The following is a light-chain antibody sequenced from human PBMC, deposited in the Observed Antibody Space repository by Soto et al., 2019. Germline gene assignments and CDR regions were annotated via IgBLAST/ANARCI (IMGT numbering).Light chain of an antibody. J-gene: IGKJ1*01. Sequence: EVVMTQSPATLSMSPGERATLSCRASQSVSSSLAWYQHKPGQAPRLLIYGASTRATGIPDRFSGSGSETEFTLIISSLQAEDFAIYYCQQYNNWWTFGQGTKVEIK. V-gene: IGKV3-15*01. CDR3: QQYNNWWT. CDR2: GAS. CDR1: QSVSSS.